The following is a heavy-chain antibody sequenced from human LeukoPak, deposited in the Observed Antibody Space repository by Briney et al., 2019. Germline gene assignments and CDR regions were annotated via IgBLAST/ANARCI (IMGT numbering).Heavy chain of an antibody. CDR1: GFSVSSSY. V-gene: IGHV3-53*01. Sequence: GGSLRLSCAASGFSVSSSYMYWVRQAPGKGLEWVSFFYRGDTTYYAESVRGRFTISRDNSKNTLYLQMNSLRAEDTAVYYCARVPYSNYAFEALGQGTLVTVSS. J-gene: IGHJ5*02. CDR3: ARVPYSNYAFEA. CDR2: FYRGDTT. D-gene: IGHD4-11*01.